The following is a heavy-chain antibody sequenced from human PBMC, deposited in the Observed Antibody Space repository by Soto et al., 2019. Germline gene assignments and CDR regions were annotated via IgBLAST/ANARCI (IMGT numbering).Heavy chain of an antibody. V-gene: IGHV3-33*01. J-gene: IGHJ6*03. D-gene: IGHD2-2*01. CDR3: ARDRCSSTGCYGLYYYMDF. Sequence: GGSLRLSCAASGFTFSSYGMHWVRQAPGKGLEWVAVIWYDGSNKYYADSVKGRFTISRDNSKNTLYLQMNSLRAEDTAVYYCARDRCSSTGCYGLYYYMDFWGKGTTVTVSS. CDR2: IWYDGSNK. CDR1: GFTFSSYG.